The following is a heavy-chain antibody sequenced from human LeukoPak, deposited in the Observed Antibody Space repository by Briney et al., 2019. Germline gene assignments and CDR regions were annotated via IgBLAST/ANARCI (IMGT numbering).Heavy chain of an antibody. V-gene: IGHV3-48*03. D-gene: IGHD6-19*01. CDR3: ASDSSGWYVSPHFDY. CDR1: GFTFSIYE. J-gene: IGHJ4*02. CDR2: ISSRGRTI. Sequence: GGSLRLSCAASGFTFSIYEINWVRQAPGKWREWVSYISSRGRTIYYAGSVKGRFTISRDKAKNSMYLQMNSLRAEDTAVYYCASDSSGWYVSPHFDYWGQGTMVTVSS.